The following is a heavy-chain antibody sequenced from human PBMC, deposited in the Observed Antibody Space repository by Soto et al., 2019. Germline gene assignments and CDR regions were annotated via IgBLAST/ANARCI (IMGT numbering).Heavy chain of an antibody. CDR3: AKRRGAGGPFDY. D-gene: IGHD2-15*01. J-gene: IGHJ4*02. V-gene: IGHV3-23*01. Sequence: EVQLLESGGGLVQPEGSLRLSCAASGFTFTSYAMGWVRQAPGKGLEWVSVISSGGSTYYADSVRGRFTISRDNSKDTPSLQMNRLRAEDTAVYYSAKRRGAGGPFDYWGQGALVTVSS. CDR2: ISSGGST. CDR1: GFTFTSYA.